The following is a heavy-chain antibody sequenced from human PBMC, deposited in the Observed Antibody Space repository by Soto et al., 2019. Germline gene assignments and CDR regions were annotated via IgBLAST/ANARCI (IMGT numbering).Heavy chain of an antibody. V-gene: IGHV2-5*01. J-gene: IGHJ6*02. CDR2: IYWNDDK. CDR1: GFSLSTSGVG. D-gene: IGHD2-15*01. CDR3: AHRHGVVTGMDV. Sequence: SGPTLVNPTQTLTLTCTFSGFSLSTSGVGVGWIRQPPGKALEWLAVIYWNDDKRYSPSLKSRLTITKDTSKNQVVLTMTNMDHVDTATYYCAHRHGVVTGMDVWGQGTTVTVSS.